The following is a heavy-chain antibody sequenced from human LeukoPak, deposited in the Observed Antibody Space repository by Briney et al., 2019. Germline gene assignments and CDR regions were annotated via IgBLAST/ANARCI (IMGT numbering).Heavy chain of an antibody. J-gene: IGHJ4*02. Sequence: GGSLRLSCAASGFTFSNAWMSCVRQAPGKGLEWVGRIESKTDGGTTDYAAPVKGRFTISRDDSKNTLYLQMNSLRAEDTAVYYCARSGYDSSGEPFDYWGQGTLVTVSS. V-gene: IGHV3-15*04. CDR1: GFTFSNAW. CDR3: ARSGYDSSGEPFDY. D-gene: IGHD3-22*01. CDR2: IESKTDGGTT.